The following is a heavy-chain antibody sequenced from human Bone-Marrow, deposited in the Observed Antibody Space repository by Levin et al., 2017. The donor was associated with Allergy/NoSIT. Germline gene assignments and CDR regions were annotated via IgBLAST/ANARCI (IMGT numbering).Heavy chain of an antibody. CDR2: IYYSGST. V-gene: IGHV4-31*03. J-gene: IGHJ6*02. CDR3: ARDGSRHYYYGMDV. Sequence: SETLSLTCTVSGGSISSGGYYWSWIRQHPGKGLEWIGYIYYSGSTYYNPSLKSRVTISVDTSKNQFSLKLSSVTAADTAVYYCARDGSRHYYYGMDVWGQGTTVTVSS. CDR1: GGSISSGGYY.